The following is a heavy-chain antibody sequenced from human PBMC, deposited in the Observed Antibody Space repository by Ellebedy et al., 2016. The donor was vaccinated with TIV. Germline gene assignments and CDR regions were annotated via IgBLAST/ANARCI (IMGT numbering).Heavy chain of an antibody. J-gene: IGHJ3*02. CDR1: RFTISDYS. Sequence: GESLKISCAASRFTISDYSMSWIRQAPGKGLEWLSYITDGGGTTYYADSVKGRFTISRDNIHNSLYLQMNSLRAEETALYYCAKDRGVGGAFHIWGQGTMVTVSS. CDR2: ITDGGGTT. CDR3: AKDRGVGGAFHI. D-gene: IGHD3-10*01. V-gene: IGHV3-11*01.